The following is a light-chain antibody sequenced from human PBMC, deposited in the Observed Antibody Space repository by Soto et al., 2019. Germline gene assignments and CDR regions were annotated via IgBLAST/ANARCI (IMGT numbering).Light chain of an antibody. CDR2: DAS. J-gene: IGKJ4*01. V-gene: IGKV1-5*01. Sequence: IHMTHSPSTLSASVGDRVTITCRASQGISNWLAWYQQRPGKAPKLLIYDASNLESGVPSRFSGSGSGTEFTLTVSSLQPDDLATYYCQQYDTYPLTFCGGTKVDIK. CDR1: QGISNW. CDR3: QQYDTYPLT.